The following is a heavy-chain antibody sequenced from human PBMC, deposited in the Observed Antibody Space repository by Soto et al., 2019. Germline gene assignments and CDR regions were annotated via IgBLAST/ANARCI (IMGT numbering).Heavy chain of an antibody. CDR1: GASISSVYW. CDR2: ISQRGSA. J-gene: IGHJ4*02. Sequence: QVQLQESGPGLVKPSGTLSLTCDVSGASISSVYWWSWVRQSPGKGLEWIGEISQRGSANYRPSLKSRVTMSQDTSKNQFSLRLTSVTAADTAVYYCARYSALSGTYYFDYWGQGTLVTVSS. V-gene: IGHV4-4*02. D-gene: IGHD6-13*01. CDR3: ARYSALSGTYYFDY.